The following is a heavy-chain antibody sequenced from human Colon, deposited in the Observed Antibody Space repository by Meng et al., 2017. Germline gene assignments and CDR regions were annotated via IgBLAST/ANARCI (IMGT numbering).Heavy chain of an antibody. CDR2: ISGSGVGT. CDR3: AKRQSLAFGGVGGMDV. V-gene: IGHV3-23*01. Sequence: GESLRLSCAASGFTFSSYAMSWVRQAPGKGLEWVSVISGSGVGTYYADSVKGRFTISRDNSKNTLYLQMNSLRAEDTDVYYCAKRQSLAFGGVGGMDVWGQGTTVTGSS. J-gene: IGHJ6*02. CDR1: GFTFSSYA. D-gene: IGHD3-16*01.